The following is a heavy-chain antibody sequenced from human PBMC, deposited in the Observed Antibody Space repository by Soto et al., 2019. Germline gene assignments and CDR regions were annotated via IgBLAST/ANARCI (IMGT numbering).Heavy chain of an antibody. V-gene: IGHV1-8*01. CDR2: MNPNSGNT. J-gene: IGHJ6*02. CDR1: GYTFTSYD. Sequence: QVQLVQSGAEVKKPGASVKVSCKASGYTFTSYDINWVRQATGQGLEWMGWMNPNSGNTGYAQKFQGRVTMTRNTSISTAYIELSSLRSEDTAVYYCARERASFYGMDVWGQGTTVTVSS. CDR3: ARERASFYGMDV.